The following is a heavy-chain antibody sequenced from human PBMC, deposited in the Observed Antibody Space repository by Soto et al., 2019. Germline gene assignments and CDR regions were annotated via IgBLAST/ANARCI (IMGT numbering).Heavy chain of an antibody. CDR2: ISYDGSNK. J-gene: IGHJ4*02. CDR3: ASLASSGWSFDY. V-gene: IGHV3-30-3*01. D-gene: IGHD6-19*01. CDR1: GCTFSSYA. Sequence: QVQLVESGGGVVQPGRSLRLSCAASGCTFSSYAMHWVRQAPGKGLEWVAVISYDGSNKYYADSVKGRFTISRDNSKNTLYLQMNSLRAEDTAVYYCASLASSGWSFDYWGQGTLVTVSS.